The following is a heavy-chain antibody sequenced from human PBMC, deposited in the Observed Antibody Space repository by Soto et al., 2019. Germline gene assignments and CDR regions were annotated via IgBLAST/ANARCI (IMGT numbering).Heavy chain of an antibody. V-gene: IGHV4-34*01. D-gene: IGHD3-22*01. J-gene: IGHJ4*02. CDR3: ARGPRLYYYDSSGYYEPGDY. CDR2: INHSGST. Sequence: ETLSRTCAVKGVCFSGYYWSWIRQPPGKGLEWIGEINHSGSTNYNPSLKSRVTISVDTSKNQFSLKLSSVTAADTAVYYCARGPRLYYYDSSGYYEPGDYWGQGTLVTVSS. CDR1: GVCFSGYY.